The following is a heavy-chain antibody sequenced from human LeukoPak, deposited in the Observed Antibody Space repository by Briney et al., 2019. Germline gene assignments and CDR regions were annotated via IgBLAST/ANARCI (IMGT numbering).Heavy chain of an antibody. CDR3: ARGDILTGPYYFDY. CDR1: GFTFSSYA. D-gene: IGHD3-9*01. J-gene: IGHJ4*02. CDR2: VSYDGSTK. V-gene: IGHV3-30-3*01. Sequence: GGSLRLSCAASGFTFSSYAMHWVRQGPGKGLEWVAVVSYDGSTKYYADSVKGRFTISRDNSKNTLYLQINSLRPEDTAVYYCARGDILTGPYYFDYWGQGILVTVSP.